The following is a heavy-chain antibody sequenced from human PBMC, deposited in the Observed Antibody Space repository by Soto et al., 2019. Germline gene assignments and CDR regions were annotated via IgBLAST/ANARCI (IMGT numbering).Heavy chain of an antibody. CDR2: IYYSGST. V-gene: IGHV4-39*07. CDR1: GGSISSSSYY. J-gene: IGHJ4*02. Sequence: PSETLSLTCTVSGGSISSSSYYWGWIRQPPGKGLEWIGSIYYSGSTYYNPSLKSRVTISVDTSKNQFSLKLSSVTAADTAVYYCARDSYDILTGYWSIDYWGQGALVTVS. CDR3: ARDSYDILTGYWSIDY. D-gene: IGHD3-9*01.